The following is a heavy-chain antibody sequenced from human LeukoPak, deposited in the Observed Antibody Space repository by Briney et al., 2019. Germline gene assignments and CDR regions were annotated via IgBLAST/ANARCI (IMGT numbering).Heavy chain of an antibody. V-gene: IGHV1-8*01. D-gene: IGHD3-10*01. Sequence: ASVKVSCKASGYTFTSYDINWVRQVTGQGLEWMGWMNPNSGNTGYAQKFQGRVTMTRNTSISTAYMGLSSLRSEDTAVYYCARGPSRDYGSGSSWFDPWGQGTLVTVSS. CDR2: MNPNSGNT. J-gene: IGHJ5*02. CDR1: GYTFTSYD. CDR3: ARGPSRDYGSGSSWFDP.